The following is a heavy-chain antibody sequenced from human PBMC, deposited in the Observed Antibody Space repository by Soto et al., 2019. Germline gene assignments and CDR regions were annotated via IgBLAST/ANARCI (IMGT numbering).Heavy chain of an antibody. J-gene: IGHJ3*02. CDR1: GFTFSSYS. D-gene: IGHD3-10*01. CDR3: ARAYYGSGSYAFDI. Sequence: PGGSLRLSCAASGFTFSSYSMNWVRQAPGKGLEWVSSISSSSYIYYADSVKGRFTISRDNAKNSLYLQMNSLRAEDTAVYYCARAYYGSGSYAFDIWGQGTMVTVSS. V-gene: IGHV3-21*01. CDR2: ISSSSYI.